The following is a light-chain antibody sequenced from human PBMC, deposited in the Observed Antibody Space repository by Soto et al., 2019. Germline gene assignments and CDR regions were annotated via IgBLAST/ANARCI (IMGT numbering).Light chain of an antibody. CDR3: QQYNSYPT. CDR2: KAS. CDR1: QSIGSW. Sequence: DIQMTQSPSTLSASVGDRVTITCRASQSIGSWLAWYQQKPGKAPKLLIYKASSLESGVPLRFSGSGSGTEFTLTISSLQPDDFATYYCQQYNSYPTFGQGTKVDIK. J-gene: IGKJ1*01. V-gene: IGKV1-5*03.